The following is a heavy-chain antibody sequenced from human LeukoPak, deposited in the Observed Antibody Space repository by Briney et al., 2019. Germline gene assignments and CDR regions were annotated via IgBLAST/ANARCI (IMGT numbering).Heavy chain of an antibody. CDR2: MNPNSGNT. V-gene: IGHV1-8*01. CDR1: GYTFTSYD. J-gene: IGHJ4*02. D-gene: IGHD3-3*01. CDR3: ARDDFWSGDH. Sequence: ASVKVSCKASGYTFTSYDINWVRQATGQGLEWMGWMNPNSGNTGYAQKFQGRVTMTRNTSISTAYMELRSLRSDDTAIYYCARDDFWSGDHWGQGTLVTVSS.